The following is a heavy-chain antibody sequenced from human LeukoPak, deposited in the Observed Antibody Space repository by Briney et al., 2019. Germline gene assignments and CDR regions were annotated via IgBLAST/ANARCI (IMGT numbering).Heavy chain of an antibody. CDR1: GFTFSGYW. CDR3: ARDQDGPGPTVDY. Sequence: PGGSLRLSCAVSGFTFSGYWMQWVRQVPGKGLVWVSRINNDGSGTTYADSVKGRFTISRDNAKNTLYLQMNSLRDEDTAVYYCARDQDGPGPTVDYWGQGTLVTVSS. J-gene: IGHJ4*02. D-gene: IGHD1-14*01. V-gene: IGHV3-74*01. CDR2: INNDGSGT.